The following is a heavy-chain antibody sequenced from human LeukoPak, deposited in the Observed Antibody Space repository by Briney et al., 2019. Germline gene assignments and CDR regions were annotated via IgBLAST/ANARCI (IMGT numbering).Heavy chain of an antibody. CDR2: IYYSGST. Sequence: RPSETLSLTCTVSDGSISSYYWSWIRQPPGKGLEWIGYIYYSGSTNYNPSLKSRVTISVDTSKNQFSLKLSSVTAADTAVYYCAREWVQLWSNSYYFDYWGQGTLVTVSS. CDR1: DGSISSYY. J-gene: IGHJ4*02. CDR3: AREWVQLWSNSYYFDY. V-gene: IGHV4-59*01. D-gene: IGHD1-1*01.